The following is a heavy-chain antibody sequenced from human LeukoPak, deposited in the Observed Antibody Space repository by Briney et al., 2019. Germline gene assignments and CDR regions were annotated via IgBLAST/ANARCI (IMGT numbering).Heavy chain of an antibody. J-gene: IGHJ6*04. D-gene: IGHD3-10*01. V-gene: IGHV1-69*06. CDR1: GGTFSSYA. CDR2: IIPIFGTA. Sequence: SMKVSCKASGGTFSSYAISWVRQAPGQGLEWMGGIIPIFGTANYAQKFQGRVTITADKSTSTAYMELSSLRSEDTAVYYCARGPRGYYYYGIDVWGKGTTVTVSS. CDR3: ARGPRGYYYYGIDV.